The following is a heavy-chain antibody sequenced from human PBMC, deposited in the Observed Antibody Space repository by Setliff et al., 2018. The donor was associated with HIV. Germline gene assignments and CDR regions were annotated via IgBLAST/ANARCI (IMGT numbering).Heavy chain of an antibody. CDR3: ARGPYYYGSGTQGGFDY. J-gene: IGHJ4*02. D-gene: IGHD3-10*01. CDR1: GFTVRSNY. V-gene: IGHV3-66*02. Sequence: LRLSCAASGFTVRSNYMSWVRQTPGKGLEWVSTSYSAGSTYYADSVKGRFTISRDNSKNTLYLQLNSLRTEDTAVYYCARGPYYYGSGTQGGFDYWGQGTLVTVSS. CDR2: SYSAGST.